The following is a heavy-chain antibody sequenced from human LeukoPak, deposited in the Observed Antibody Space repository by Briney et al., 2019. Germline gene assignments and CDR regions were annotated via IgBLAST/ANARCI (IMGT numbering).Heavy chain of an antibody. V-gene: IGHV1-24*01. J-gene: IGHJ3*02. CDR1: GYTLTELS. D-gene: IGHD2-21*02. CDR3: ASTSNIVVVTAPPAFDI. Sequence: ASVTVSCTVSGYTLTELSMHWVRQAPGKGLEWMGGFDPEDGETIYAQKFQGRVTMTEDTSTDTAYMELSSLRSDDTAVYCCASTSNIVVVTAPPAFDIWGQGTMVTVSS. CDR2: FDPEDGET.